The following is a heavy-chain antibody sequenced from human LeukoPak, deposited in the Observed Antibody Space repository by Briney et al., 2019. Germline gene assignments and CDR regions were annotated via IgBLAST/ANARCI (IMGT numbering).Heavy chain of an antibody. D-gene: IGHD5-12*01. CDR2: IKSKSVGETT. V-gene: IGHV3-15*01. Sequence: GGSLRLSCATSGLTFTSAWLTWVRQAPGKGLEWVGRIKSKSVGETTDYAAPVKGRFTISRDDSENTLYLQMNSLKTEDTAVYYCTTHSGNDLRSWGQGTLVTVFS. CDR1: GLTFTSAW. CDR3: TTHSGNDLRS. J-gene: IGHJ5*02.